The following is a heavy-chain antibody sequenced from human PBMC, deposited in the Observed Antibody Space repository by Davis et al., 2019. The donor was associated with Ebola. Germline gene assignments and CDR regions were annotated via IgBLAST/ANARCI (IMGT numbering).Heavy chain of an antibody. CDR2: IWYDGTKK. Sequence: PGGSLRLSCAASGFTFSSYSMNWVRQAPGKGLEWVAIIWYDGTKKYYADSVKGRFTISRDNSRNTLYLQMNSLTAEDTAVYFCARDKDIIGVAGSYFDYWGQGNLVTVSS. CDR1: GFTFSSYS. CDR3: ARDKDIIGVAGSYFDY. D-gene: IGHD6-13*01. V-gene: IGHV3-33*08. J-gene: IGHJ4*02.